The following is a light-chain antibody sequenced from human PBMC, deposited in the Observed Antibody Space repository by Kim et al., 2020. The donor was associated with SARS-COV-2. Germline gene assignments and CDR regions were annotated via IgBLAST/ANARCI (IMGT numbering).Light chain of an antibody. CDR3: MQATHWPPIT. J-gene: IGKJ5*01. V-gene: IGKV2-30*02. CDR2: KVS. CDR1: QGLVHSDGNTY. Sequence: DIVMTQSPLSLAVTLGQPASISCRSSQGLVHSDGNTYLNWFQQRPGQSPRRLIYKVSNRDSGVPDRFSGSGSGTDFTLQITRVEADDVGMYYCMQATHWPPITFGQGTRLEIK.